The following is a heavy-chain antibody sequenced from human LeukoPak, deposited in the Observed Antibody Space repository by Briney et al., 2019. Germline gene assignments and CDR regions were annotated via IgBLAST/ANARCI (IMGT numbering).Heavy chain of an antibody. CDR1: GYSFTSYW. CDR2: IYPGDSDT. V-gene: IGHV5-51*01. D-gene: IGHD3-22*01. J-gene: IGHJ4*02. Sequence: GESLKISCKGSGYSFTSYWIGWVRQMPGKGLEWMGIIYPGDSDTRYSPSFQGQVTISADKSISTAYLQWSSLKASDTAMYYCARSYYYDSSGYYGLVYWGQGTLVTVSS. CDR3: ARSYYYDSSGYYGLVY.